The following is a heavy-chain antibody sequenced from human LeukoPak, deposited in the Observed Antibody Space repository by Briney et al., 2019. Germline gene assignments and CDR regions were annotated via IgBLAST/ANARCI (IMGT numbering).Heavy chain of an antibody. Sequence: ASVKVSCKASGYTFTSYYMHWVRQAPGQEPEWMGIINPSGGSTTYAQKFQGRVTMTGDTSTSTVYMELSSLRSEDTAVYYCARDLYGSGTYPRYWGQGTLVTVSS. CDR2: INPSGGST. D-gene: IGHD3-10*01. CDR3: ARDLYGSGTYPRY. CDR1: GYTFTSYY. J-gene: IGHJ4*02. V-gene: IGHV1-46*01.